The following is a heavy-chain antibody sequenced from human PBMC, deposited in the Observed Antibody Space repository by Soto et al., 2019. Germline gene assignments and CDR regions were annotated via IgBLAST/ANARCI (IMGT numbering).Heavy chain of an antibody. Sequence: KPSETLSLTCIVSGASMSDYHGSWIRQSPGKGLEHIGYLHSSGFAEYNPSLKSRLTISMDTSKNQFSLRLSSLTAADTAIYYCARSGHTFVGAVWGQGILVTVSS. CDR1: GASMSDYH. J-gene: IGHJ4*02. CDR2: LHSSGFA. V-gene: IGHV4-59*01. D-gene: IGHD1-26*01. CDR3: ARSGHTFVGAV.